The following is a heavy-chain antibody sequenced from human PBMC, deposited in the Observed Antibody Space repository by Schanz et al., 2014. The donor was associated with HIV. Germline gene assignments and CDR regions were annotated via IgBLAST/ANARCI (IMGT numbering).Heavy chain of an antibody. V-gene: IGHV4-34*02. CDR1: GGSFSDYY. J-gene: IGHJ4*02. CDR3: ARDNDPYYYDNSGYYDRLFDY. D-gene: IGHD3-22*01. Sequence: QVQLQQWGAGLLKPSATLSLTCAVYGGSFSDYYWNWVRQSPGKGLEWIGQINHRESTNYNPSLQSRVTISQDTSKNQFSLRLSSVTAADTAVYYCARDNDPYYYDNSGYYDRLFDYWGQGTLVTVSS. CDR2: INHREST.